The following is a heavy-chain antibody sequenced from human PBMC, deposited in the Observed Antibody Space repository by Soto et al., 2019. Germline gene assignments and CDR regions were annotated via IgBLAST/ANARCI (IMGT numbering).Heavy chain of an antibody. V-gene: IGHV1-18*01. CDR2: ISAYNGNT. J-gene: IGHJ3*02. CDR1: GYTFTSYG. CDR3: ARPRRRIMITFGGVIVPPDAFDI. D-gene: IGHD3-16*02. Sequence: GASVKVSCKASGYTFTSYGISWVRQAPGQGLEWMGWISAYNGNTNYAQKLQGRVTMTTDTSTSTAYMELRSLRSDDTAVYYCARPRRRIMITFGGVIVPPDAFDIWGKGTMVTVSS.